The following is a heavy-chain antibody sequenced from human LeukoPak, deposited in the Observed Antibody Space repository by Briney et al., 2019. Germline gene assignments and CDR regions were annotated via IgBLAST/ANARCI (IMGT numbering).Heavy chain of an antibody. CDR1: GGSISSYY. CDR2: IYYSGST. J-gene: IGHJ5*02. Sequence: PSETLSLTCTVSGGSISSYYWSWIRQPPGKGLEWIGYIYYSGSTHYNPSLKSRVTISVDTSKNQFSLRLSSVTAADTAVYYCAREALKDSRNWFDPWGQGTLVTVSS. D-gene: IGHD2-15*01. V-gene: IGHV4-59*12. CDR3: AREALKDSRNWFDP.